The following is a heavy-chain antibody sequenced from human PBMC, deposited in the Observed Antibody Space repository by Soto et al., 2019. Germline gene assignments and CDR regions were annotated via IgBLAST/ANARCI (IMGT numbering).Heavy chain of an antibody. J-gene: IGHJ2*01. CDR2: INPSGGST. Sequence: GASVKVSCKASRYTFTSYYMHSARHAPGQGLEWMGIINPSGGSTSYAQKFQGRVTMTRDTSTSTVYMELSSLRSEDTAVYYCAREGCSGGSCYGETYWYFDLWGRGTLVTVSS. CDR1: RYTFTSYY. CDR3: AREGCSGGSCYGETYWYFDL. D-gene: IGHD2-15*01. V-gene: IGHV1-46*01.